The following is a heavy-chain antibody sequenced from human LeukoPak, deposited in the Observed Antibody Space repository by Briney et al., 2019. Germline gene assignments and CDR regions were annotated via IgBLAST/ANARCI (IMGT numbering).Heavy chain of an antibody. J-gene: IGHJ3*02. V-gene: IGHV3-23*01. CDR3: AKGSSYYYDSSGSAFEI. Sequence: SGGSLRLSCVASGFTFSSHAMTWVRQAPGKGLEWVSAISISGDTTYYADSVKGRFTISRDNSKNTLYLQMNSLRAGDTAVYYCAKGSSYYYDSSGSAFEIWGQGAMVTVSS. D-gene: IGHD3-22*01. CDR1: GFTFSSHA. CDR2: ISISGDTT.